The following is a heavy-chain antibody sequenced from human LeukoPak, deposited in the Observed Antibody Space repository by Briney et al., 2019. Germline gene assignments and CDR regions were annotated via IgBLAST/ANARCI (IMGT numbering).Heavy chain of an antibody. CDR3: ARVLGDGHGLDI. D-gene: IGHD2-15*01. V-gene: IGHV1-69*13. CDR2: IIPIFGTA. J-gene: IGHJ3*02. Sequence: SVKVSCKASGYTFTGYYMHWVRQAPGQGLEWMGGIIPIFGTANYAQKFQGRVTITADESTSTAYMELSSLRSEDTAVYYCARVLGDGHGLDIWGQGTMVTVSS. CDR1: GYTFTGYY.